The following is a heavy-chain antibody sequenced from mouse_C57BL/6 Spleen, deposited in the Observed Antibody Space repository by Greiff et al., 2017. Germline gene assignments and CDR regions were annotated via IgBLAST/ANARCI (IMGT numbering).Heavy chain of an antibody. CDR1: GFTFSDYY. CDR2: INYDGSST. Sequence: EVKLEESEGGLVQPGSSMKLSCTASGFTFSDYYMAWVRQVPEKGLEWVANINYDGSSTYYLDSLKSRFIISRDNAKNMLYLQMSSLKSEDTATYYCARDVGYWDAMDYWGQGTSVTVSS. V-gene: IGHV5-16*01. CDR3: ARDVGYWDAMDY. D-gene: IGHD2-3*01. J-gene: IGHJ4*01.